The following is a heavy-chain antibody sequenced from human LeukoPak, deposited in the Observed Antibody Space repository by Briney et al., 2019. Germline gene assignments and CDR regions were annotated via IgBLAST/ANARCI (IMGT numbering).Heavy chain of an antibody. J-gene: IGHJ4*02. Sequence: GSLRLSCAASGFTFSSHWMSWIRQPPGKGLEWIGEINHSGSTNYNPSLKSRVTISVDTSKNQFSLKLSSVTAADTAVYYCARGGAYYYDSSGYPLGPYYFDYWGQGTLVTVSS. CDR1: GFTFSSHW. CDR2: INHSGST. V-gene: IGHV4-34*01. D-gene: IGHD3-22*01. CDR3: ARGGAYYYDSSGYPLGPYYFDY.